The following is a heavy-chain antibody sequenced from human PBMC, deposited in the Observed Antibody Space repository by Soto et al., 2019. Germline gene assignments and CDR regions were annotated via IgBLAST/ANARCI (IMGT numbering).Heavy chain of an antibody. CDR2: IRRDGGEE. J-gene: IGHJ3*02. CDR1: GFTFSYYW. V-gene: IGHV3-7*05. Sequence: DVQLMESGGCLVQPGGSLRLSCAASGFTFSYYWMTWVRQAPGKGLEWVANIRRDGGEEHYVDSVKGRFSVSRDNAKESLYLQMNSLGIEDTAVSYCAIDATYRHRSFYYDVFQIWGQGTMVTLSS. CDR3: AIDATYRHRSFYYDVFQI. D-gene: IGHD3-16*02.